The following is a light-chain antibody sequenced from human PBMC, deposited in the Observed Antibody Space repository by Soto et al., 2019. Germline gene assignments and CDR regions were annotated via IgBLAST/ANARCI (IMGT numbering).Light chain of an antibody. J-gene: IGKJ5*01. Sequence: EIVLTQSPCTLSLSPGERATLSCRASQAVRNNYLAWYQQKPGQAPRLLIYDASSRATGIPDRFSGGGSGTDFTLTISRLEPEDFAVYYCQQYRSSPPYTFGQGTRLEI. CDR3: QQYRSSPPYT. CDR2: DAS. V-gene: IGKV3-20*01. CDR1: QAVRNNY.